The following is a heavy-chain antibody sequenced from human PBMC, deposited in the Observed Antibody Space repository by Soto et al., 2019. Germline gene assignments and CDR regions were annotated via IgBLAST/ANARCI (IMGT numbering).Heavy chain of an antibody. CDR1: GFTFSSYA. J-gene: IGHJ5*02. V-gene: IGHV3-23*01. CDR3: AKCPTYYYDSSGYRS. Sequence: EVQLLESGGGLVQPGGSLRLSCAASGFTFSSYAMSWVRQAPGKGLEWVSAISGSGGSTYYADSVKGRFTISRDNSTNTLYLQMNSPRAEDTAVYYCAKCPTYYYDSSGYRSWGQGTLVTVSS. CDR2: ISGSGGST. D-gene: IGHD3-22*01.